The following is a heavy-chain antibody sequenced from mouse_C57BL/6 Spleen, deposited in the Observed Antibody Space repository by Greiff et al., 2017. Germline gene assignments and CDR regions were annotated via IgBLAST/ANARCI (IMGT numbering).Heavy chain of an antibody. CDR1: GYTFTDYE. J-gene: IGHJ1*03. Sequence: QVQLQQSGAELVRPGASVTLSCKASGYTFTDYEMHWVKQTPVHGLEWIGAIDPETGGTAYNQKFKGKAILTADKSSSTAYMELRSLTSEDSAVYYCTREGYGYYGSHWYFAVWGTGTTVTVSS. CDR3: TREGYGYYGSHWYFAV. D-gene: IGHD1-1*01. CDR2: IDPETGGT. V-gene: IGHV1-15*01.